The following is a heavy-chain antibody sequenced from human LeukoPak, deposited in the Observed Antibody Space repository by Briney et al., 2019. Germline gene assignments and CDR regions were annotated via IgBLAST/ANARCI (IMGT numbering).Heavy chain of an antibody. Sequence: GGSLRLSCAGAGFVFSAFRMIWIRQTPGKGLEWIAYISRDGTITHYGDSVRGRFTISRDNAKNSLYLQMNSLRAEDTAVYYCAELGITMIGGVWGKGTTVTISS. D-gene: IGHD3-10*02. CDR1: GFVFSAFR. CDR3: AELGITMIGGV. J-gene: IGHJ6*04. CDR2: ISRDGTIT. V-gene: IGHV3-48*04.